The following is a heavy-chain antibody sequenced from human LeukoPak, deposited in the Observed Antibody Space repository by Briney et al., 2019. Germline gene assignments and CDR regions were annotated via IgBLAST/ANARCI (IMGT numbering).Heavy chain of an antibody. CDR2: ISGSGGIT. J-gene: IGHJ3*02. V-gene: IGHV3-23*01. Sequence: PGGSLRLSCAASGFTFSSYAMSWVRQAPGKGLEWVSAISGSGGITYYADSVKGRFTISRDNSKNTLYLQMNSLRAEDTAVYYYSSLYYYDSSGYYYGDAFDIWGQGTMVTVSS. D-gene: IGHD3-22*01. CDR3: SSLYYYDSSGYYYGDAFDI. CDR1: GFTFSSYA.